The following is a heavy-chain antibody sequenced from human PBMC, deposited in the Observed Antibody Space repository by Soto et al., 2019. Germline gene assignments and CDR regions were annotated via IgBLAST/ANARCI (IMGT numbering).Heavy chain of an antibody. CDR2: MYSGGNT. J-gene: IGHJ5*02. CDR1: GGSFSSSTYY. V-gene: IGHV4-39*01. CDR3: ARQPYDSTGYYYGA. D-gene: IGHD3-22*01. Sequence: QLQLQESGPGLVKPSETLSLTCTASGGSFSSSTYYWGWIRQPPGKGLEWIGSMYSGGNTYYNPSLKSRVTVSVDTSKNHFSLKLTSVTAADTAVYYCARQPYDSTGYYYGAWGQGTLVTVSS.